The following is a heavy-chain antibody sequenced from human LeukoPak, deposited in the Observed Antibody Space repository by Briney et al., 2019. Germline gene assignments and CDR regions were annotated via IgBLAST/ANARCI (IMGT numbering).Heavy chain of an antibody. CDR1: GFTVSSNY. D-gene: IGHD6-13*01. J-gene: IGHJ5*02. CDR2: IYSGGST. CDR3: ARLGGSWYLKYNWFDP. V-gene: IGHV3-53*01. Sequence: GGSLRLSCAASGFTVSSNYMSWVRQAPGKGLEWVSVIYSGGSTYYADSVKGRFTISRDNSKNTLYLQMNSLRAEDTAVYYCARLGGSWYLKYNWFDPWGQGTLVTVSS.